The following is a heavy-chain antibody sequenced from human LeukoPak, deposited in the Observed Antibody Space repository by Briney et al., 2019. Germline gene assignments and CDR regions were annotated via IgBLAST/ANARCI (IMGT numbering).Heavy chain of an antibody. Sequence: SETLSLTCTVSGGSISSSSYYWGWIRQPPGKGLEWIGSIYYSGSTYYNPSLKIRVTISVDTSKNQFSLNLSPVTAADTAVYYCARTQRRDFWSGYYSSAKGSKYQSSNKLNWFDPWGQGTLVTVSS. D-gene: IGHD3-3*01. CDR1: GGSISSSSYY. CDR3: ARTQRRDFWSGYYSSAKGSKYQSSNKLNWFDP. V-gene: IGHV4-39*07. CDR2: IYYSGST. J-gene: IGHJ5*02.